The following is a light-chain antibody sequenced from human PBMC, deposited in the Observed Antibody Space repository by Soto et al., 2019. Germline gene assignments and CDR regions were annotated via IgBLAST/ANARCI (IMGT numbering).Light chain of an antibody. V-gene: IGKV1-5*03. CDR2: KAS. J-gene: IGKJ1*01. Sequence: DIQMTQSPSTLSGSVGDRVTITCRASQTISSWLAWYQQKPGKAPKLLIYKASTLKSGVPSRFSGSGSGTEFTLTISSLQPGEFATYYCQHYKSYSEAFGQGTKVELK. CDR3: QHYKSYSEA. CDR1: QTISSW.